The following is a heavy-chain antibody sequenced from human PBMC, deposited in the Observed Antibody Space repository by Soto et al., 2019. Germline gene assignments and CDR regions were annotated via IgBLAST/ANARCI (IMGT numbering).Heavy chain of an antibody. D-gene: IGHD6-25*01. CDR2: INTSGGSP. V-gene: IGHV1-46*01. CDR3: ARGGRHSDYYYYYGMDV. Sequence: ASVKVSFKAFGYTFTIYYIHWVRQAPGQGLEWMGVINTSGGSPTYAQKFQDRVTMTRDTSTSTVYMELSSLRSGDTAVYYCARGGRHSDYYYYYGMDVWGQGTTVTVSS. J-gene: IGHJ6*02. CDR1: GYTFTIYY.